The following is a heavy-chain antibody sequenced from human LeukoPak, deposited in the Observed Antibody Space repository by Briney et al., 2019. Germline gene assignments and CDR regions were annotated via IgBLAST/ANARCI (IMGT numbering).Heavy chain of an antibody. CDR3: ARKRRITMVRGVVNYFDY. D-gene: IGHD3-10*01. Sequence: SETLSLTCTVSGGSISSSSYYWGWIRQPPGKGLEWIGSIYYSGSTYYNPSLKSRVTISVDTSKNQFSLKLSSVTAADTAVYYCARKRRITMVRGVVNYFDYWGQGTLVTVSS. J-gene: IGHJ4*02. CDR1: GGSISSSSYY. CDR2: IYYSGST. V-gene: IGHV4-39*07.